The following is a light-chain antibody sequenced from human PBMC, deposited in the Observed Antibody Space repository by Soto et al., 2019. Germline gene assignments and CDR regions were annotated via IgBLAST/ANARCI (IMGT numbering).Light chain of an antibody. CDR1: QSISSW. V-gene: IGKV1-5*01. CDR2: DAS. Sequence: DIQMTQSPSTLSASVGDRVTITCRASQSISSWLAWYQQKPGKAPKLLFYDASSLESGVPSRFSGSGSGTEFTLPLSRLQPDDFATYYCQQYNSYAYTVGQGTKLEIK. CDR3: QQYNSYAYT. J-gene: IGKJ2*01.